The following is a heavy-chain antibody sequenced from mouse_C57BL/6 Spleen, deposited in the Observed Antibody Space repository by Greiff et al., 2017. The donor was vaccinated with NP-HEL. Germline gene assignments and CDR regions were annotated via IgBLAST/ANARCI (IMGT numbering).Heavy chain of an antibody. J-gene: IGHJ3*01. CDR3: ALGYGSSLRFAY. CDR2: ISGGGGNT. Sequence: EVKVVESGGGLVKPGGSLKLSCAASGFTFSSYTMSWVRQTPEKRLEWVATISGGGGNTYYPDSVKGRFTISRDNAKNTLYLQMSSLRSEDTALYYCALGYGSSLRFAYWGQGTLVTVSA. D-gene: IGHD1-1*01. CDR1: GFTFSSYT. V-gene: IGHV5-9*01.